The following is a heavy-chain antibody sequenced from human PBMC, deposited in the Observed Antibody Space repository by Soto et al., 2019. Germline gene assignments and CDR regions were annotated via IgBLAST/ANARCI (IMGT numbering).Heavy chain of an antibody. V-gene: IGHV4-4*07. CDR3: VRDVGGSGWFAP. Sequence: SETLSLTCSVSGISIDNYYCSWIRQSAGKGLEWIGRIYSSGTTNYNPSLKSRVTMSVDMSKSQFSLNVRSVTAADTAVYYCVRDVGGSGWFAPWGQGTMVTVS. CDR2: IYSSGTT. CDR1: GISIDNYY. J-gene: IGHJ5*02.